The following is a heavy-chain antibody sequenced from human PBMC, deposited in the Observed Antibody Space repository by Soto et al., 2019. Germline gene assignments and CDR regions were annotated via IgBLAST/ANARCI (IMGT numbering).Heavy chain of an antibody. D-gene: IGHD6-13*01. J-gene: IGHJ4*02. Sequence: PXGSLKLSCAASGFTFSSYAIHWVRQAPGKGLEWVTLISFDGDNEYYADSVKGRFTISRDNSKNTVYLQMNSLGAEDTALYYCARDLFGAAAGPFDSWGQGTLVTVSS. CDR2: ISFDGDNE. CDR3: ARDLFGAAAGPFDS. CDR1: GFTFSSYA. V-gene: IGHV3-30-3*01.